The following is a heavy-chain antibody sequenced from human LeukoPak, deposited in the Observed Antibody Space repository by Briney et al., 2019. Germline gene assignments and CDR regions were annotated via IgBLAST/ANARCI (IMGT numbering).Heavy chain of an antibody. Sequence: ASVKVSCKASGYTFTGYYMHWVRQAPGQGLEWMGWINPNSGGTNYAQKFQGRVTMTRDTFISTAYMELSRLRSDDTAVYYCARDLTYYYDSSGSRNYYYGMDVWGQGTTVTVSS. CDR2: INPNSGGT. CDR1: GYTFTGYY. J-gene: IGHJ6*02. V-gene: IGHV1-2*02. CDR3: ARDLTYYYDSSGSRNYYYGMDV. D-gene: IGHD3-22*01.